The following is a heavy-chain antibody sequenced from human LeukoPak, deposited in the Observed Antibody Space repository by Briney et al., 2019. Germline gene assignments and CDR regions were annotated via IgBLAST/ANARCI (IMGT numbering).Heavy chain of an antibody. CDR1: GGSISSYY. CDR2: IYTSGST. V-gene: IGHV4-4*07. CDR3: AREGFWSGSFGHFDY. J-gene: IGHJ4*02. Sequence: SETLSLTCTVSGGSISSYYWSWIRQPAGKGLEWIGRIYTSGSTNYNPSLKSRVTMSVDTSKNQFSLKLSSVTAADTAVYYCAREGFWSGSFGHFDYWGQGTLVTVSS. D-gene: IGHD3-3*01.